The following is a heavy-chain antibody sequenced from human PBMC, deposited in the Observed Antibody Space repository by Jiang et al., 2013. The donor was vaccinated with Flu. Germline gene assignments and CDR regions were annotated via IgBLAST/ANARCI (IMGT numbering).Heavy chain of an antibody. Sequence: GPGLVKPSETLSLTCTVSGGSITGYYWSWIRLPPGKGLEWIGYIFYTGSTNYNPSLGSRVTISIDTSKNQFSLKLDSVTAADTAVYFCARERGNQGDYSIDTFDIWGQGTLVTVSS. CDR2: IFYTGST. CDR1: GGSITGYY. V-gene: IGHV4-59*01. CDR3: ARERGNQGDYSIDTFDI. D-gene: IGHD4-17*01. J-gene: IGHJ3*02.